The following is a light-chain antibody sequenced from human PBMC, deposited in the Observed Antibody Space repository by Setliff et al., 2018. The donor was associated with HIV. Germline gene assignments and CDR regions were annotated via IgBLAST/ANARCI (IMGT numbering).Light chain of an antibody. Sequence: EFVLTQSPATLSLSPGERATLSCRASQSVSSYLAWYQQKPGQAPRLLIFDASNRATGIPARFSGSGSATDFTLTISSLEPEDFAVYYCQQRSNSFTFGQGTRLEIK. CDR2: DAS. CDR1: QSVSSY. CDR3: QQRSNSFT. V-gene: IGKV3-11*01. J-gene: IGKJ5*01.